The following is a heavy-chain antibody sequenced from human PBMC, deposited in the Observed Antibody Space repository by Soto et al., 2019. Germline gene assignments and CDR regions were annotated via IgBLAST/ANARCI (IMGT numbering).Heavy chain of an antibody. Sequence: EVQLLESGGGLGQPGGSLRLSCATSGFTFENYPLAWVRQSAGKGLQWVSSISGSGAERSYADSVKGRFTISRDDSQNTMQLQMNSLRVDDTARYYCAKGSLILGEGVYDSFDTWGQGTLVVVSS. V-gene: IGHV3-23*01. J-gene: IGHJ5*02. D-gene: IGHD3-16*01. CDR2: ISGSGAER. CDR3: AKGSLILGEGVYDSFDT. CDR1: GFTFENYP.